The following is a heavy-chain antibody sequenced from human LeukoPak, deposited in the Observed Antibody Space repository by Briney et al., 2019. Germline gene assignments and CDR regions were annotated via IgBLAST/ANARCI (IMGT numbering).Heavy chain of an antibody. CDR2: ISAYNGNT. J-gene: IGHJ4*02. Sequence: ASVKVSCKASGYTFTSYGISWVRQAPGQGLEWMGWISAYNGNTNYAQKLQGRVTMTTDTSTSTAYMELRSLRSDDTAVYYCARVTFGLERRYDGKYFDYWGQGTLVTASS. CDR3: ARVTFGLERRYDGKYFDY. V-gene: IGHV1-18*01. CDR1: GYTFTSYG. D-gene: IGHD1-1*01.